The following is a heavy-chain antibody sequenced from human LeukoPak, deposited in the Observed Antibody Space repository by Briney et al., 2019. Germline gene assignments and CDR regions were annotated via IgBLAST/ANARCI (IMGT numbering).Heavy chain of an antibody. CDR3: ARNPAASGSFEY. CDR2: MNPNSGKT. Sequence: ASVTVSCTASGYTFTNYDINWVRQATGQGLEWMGWMNPNSGKTGYAQRFQGRVTMTRDTSTGTAYMDLSSLTSEDTAVYYCARNPAASGSFEYWGQGTLVTVSS. V-gene: IGHV1-8*01. CDR1: GYTFTNYD. J-gene: IGHJ4*02. D-gene: IGHD3-10*01.